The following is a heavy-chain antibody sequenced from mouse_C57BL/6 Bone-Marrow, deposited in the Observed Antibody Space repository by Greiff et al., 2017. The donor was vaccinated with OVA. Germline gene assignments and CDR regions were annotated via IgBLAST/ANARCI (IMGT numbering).Heavy chain of an antibody. D-gene: IGHD1-1*01. V-gene: IGHV5-12*01. CDR3: ARQKGLRYFDY. CDR1: GFTFSDYY. CDR2: ISNGGGST. Sequence: EVKVVESGGGLVQPGGSLKLSCAASGFTFSDYYMYWVRQTPEKRLEWVAYISNGGGSTYYPDTVKGRFTISRDNAKNTLYLQMSRLKSEDTAMYYCARQKGLRYFDYWGQGTTLTVSS. J-gene: IGHJ2*01.